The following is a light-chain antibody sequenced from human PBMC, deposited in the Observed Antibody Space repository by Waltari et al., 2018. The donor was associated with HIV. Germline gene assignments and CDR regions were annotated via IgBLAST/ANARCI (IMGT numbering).Light chain of an antibody. CDR3: CSYSSSGTVL. V-gene: IGLV2-14*03. Sequence: KAPRLVIYDVSNRHSGVSGRFSGSKSGSAASLTISGLQPEDEADYYCCSYSSSGTVLFGGGTRLTVL. CDR2: DVS. J-gene: IGLJ2*01.